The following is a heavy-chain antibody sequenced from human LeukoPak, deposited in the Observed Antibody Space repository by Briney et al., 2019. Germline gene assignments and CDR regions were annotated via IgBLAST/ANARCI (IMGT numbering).Heavy chain of an antibody. Sequence: SETLSLTCAVYGGSFSGYYWSWIRQPPGKGLEWIGEINHSGSTNYNPSLKSRVTISVDTSKNQFSLRLISVTAADTSVYYCVRLRLDLQLVTDYWGQGTLVTVSS. J-gene: IGHJ4*02. CDR3: VRLRLDLQLVTDY. D-gene: IGHD6-13*01. V-gene: IGHV4-34*01. CDR2: INHSGST. CDR1: GGSFSGYY.